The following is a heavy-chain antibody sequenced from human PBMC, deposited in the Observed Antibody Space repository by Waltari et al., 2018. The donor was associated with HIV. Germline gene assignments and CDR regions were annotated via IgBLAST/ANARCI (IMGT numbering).Heavy chain of an antibody. J-gene: IGHJ4*02. Sequence: QVQLQESGPGLLKPSQTLSLTCTVSGGSISSGSYYWSWIRQPAGKGLEWIGRIYTSGITNYNPPRKSRVTISVDTSKNQFSLRLSSVTAADTAVYYCARDGYSVYDYYFDYWGQGTLVTVSS. CDR2: IYTSGIT. D-gene: IGHD5-12*01. V-gene: IGHV4-61*02. CDR1: GGSISSGSYY. CDR3: ARDGYSVYDYYFDY.